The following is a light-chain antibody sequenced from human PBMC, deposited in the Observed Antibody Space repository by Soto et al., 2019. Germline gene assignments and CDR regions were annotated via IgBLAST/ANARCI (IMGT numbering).Light chain of an antibody. CDR2: DVS. CDR3: SSFTSGTTYV. V-gene: IGLV2-14*01. J-gene: IGLJ1*01. Sequence: QSVLTQPASVSGSPGQSITISCTGTSSDIGGYKYVSWYQQHPGKAPKLMIYDVSNRPSGVSNRFSGSKPGNTATLTISGLQGEDEAESSCSSFTSGTTYVFRTGTKVTVL. CDR1: SSDIGGYKY.